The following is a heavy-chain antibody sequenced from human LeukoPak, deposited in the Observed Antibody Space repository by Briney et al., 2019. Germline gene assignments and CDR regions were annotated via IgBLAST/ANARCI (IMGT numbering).Heavy chain of an antibody. Sequence: ASVKVSCKASGYTFTSYYMHWVRQAPGQGLEWMGIINTSGGSTSYAQKFQGRVTMTRDTSTSTVYMELSSLRSEDTAVYYCGSEKIAATPRGDAFDIWGQGTMVTVSS. CDR2: INTSGGST. V-gene: IGHV1-46*01. CDR1: GYTFTSYY. D-gene: IGHD2-15*01. J-gene: IGHJ3*02. CDR3: GSEKIAATPRGDAFDI.